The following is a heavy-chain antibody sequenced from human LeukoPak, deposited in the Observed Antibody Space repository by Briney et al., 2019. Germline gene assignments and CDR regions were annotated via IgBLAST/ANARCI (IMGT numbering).Heavy chain of an antibody. V-gene: IGHV4-4*07. D-gene: IGHD5/OR15-5a*01. Sequence: SETLSLTCTVSNGSMRSYYWTWIRQPAGKGLEWVGRLFDARKVNYNPSLGGRVTMSMDTSKNQFSLRMTSVTAADTAVYYRARGFQGVYDYWGQGALVIVSS. CDR3: ARGFQGVYDY. CDR2: LFDARKV. CDR1: NGSMRSYY. J-gene: IGHJ4*02.